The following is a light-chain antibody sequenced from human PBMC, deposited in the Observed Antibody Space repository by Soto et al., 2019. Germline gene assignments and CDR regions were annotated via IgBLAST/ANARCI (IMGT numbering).Light chain of an antibody. CDR1: SSNIGAGFD. CDR3: QSYDSSLTGSKV. J-gene: IGLJ1*01. Sequence: GAPGQRVTISCTGSSSNIGAGFDVHWYQQLPGAAPKLLIYGNSNRPSGVPDRFSGSRSGTSASLAITGLQAEDEADYYCQSYDSSLTGSKVLGSGTKVTV. V-gene: IGLV1-40*01. CDR2: GNS.